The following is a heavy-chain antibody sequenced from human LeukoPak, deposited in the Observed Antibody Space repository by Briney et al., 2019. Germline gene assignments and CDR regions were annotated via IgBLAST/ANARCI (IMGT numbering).Heavy chain of an antibody. Sequence: GASVKVSCKASGYTFTGYHMHWVRQAPGQGLEWMGWINPNSGGTNYAQKFQGRVTMTRDTSISTAYMELSRLGSDDTAVYYCARDAVGATFWFDPWGQGTLVTVSS. D-gene: IGHD1-26*01. CDR1: GYTFTGYH. CDR3: ARDAVGATFWFDP. J-gene: IGHJ5*02. CDR2: INPNSGGT. V-gene: IGHV1-2*02.